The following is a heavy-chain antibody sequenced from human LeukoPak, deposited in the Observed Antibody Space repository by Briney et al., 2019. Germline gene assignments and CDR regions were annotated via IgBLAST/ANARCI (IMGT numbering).Heavy chain of an antibody. CDR3: ASGRGYCSSTSCYYNWFDP. CDR1: GGSLSGYY. CDR2: INHSGST. V-gene: IGHV4-34*01. Sequence: KSSETLSLTCAVYGGSLSGYYWSWVRQPPGKGLEWIGEINHSGSTNYDPSLKSRVTISVDTSKNQFSLKLSSVTAADTAVYYCASGRGYCSSTSCYYNWFDPWGQGTLVTVSS. J-gene: IGHJ5*02. D-gene: IGHD2-2*01.